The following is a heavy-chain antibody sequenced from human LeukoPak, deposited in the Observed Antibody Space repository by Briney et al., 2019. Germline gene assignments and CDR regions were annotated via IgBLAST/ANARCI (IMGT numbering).Heavy chain of an antibody. CDR1: GGSISSYY. V-gene: IGHV4-59*01. CDR3: ASYDYVWGSYS. Sequence: SETLSLTCTVSGGSISSYYWSWIRQPPGKGLEWIGYIHYSGSTHYNPSLKSRVTISVDTSKNQVSLKLRSVTAADTAVYYCASYDYVWGSYSWGQGTLVTVSS. J-gene: IGHJ4*02. CDR2: IHYSGST. D-gene: IGHD3-16*01.